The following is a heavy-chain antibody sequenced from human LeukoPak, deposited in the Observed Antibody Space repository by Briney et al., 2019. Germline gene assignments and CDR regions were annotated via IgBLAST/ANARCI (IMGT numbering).Heavy chain of an antibody. CDR3: ATVDGGTEYFDY. V-gene: IGHV1-3*01. Sequence: ASVKVSCKASGYTFSSYAMHGVRQAPGQRLEWMGWINAGNGNTKYSQKFQGRVTITRDTSASTAYMELSSLRSEDTAVYYCATVDGGTEYFDYWGQGTLVTVSS. D-gene: IGHD3-16*01. J-gene: IGHJ4*02. CDR2: INAGNGNT. CDR1: GYTFSSYA.